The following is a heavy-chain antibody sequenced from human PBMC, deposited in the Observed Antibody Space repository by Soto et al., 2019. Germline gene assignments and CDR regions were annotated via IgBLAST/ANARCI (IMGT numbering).Heavy chain of an antibody. D-gene: IGHD6-19*01. Sequence: EVQLVESGGGLVQPGGSLRLSCAASGFTFSTYWMSWVRQPPGKGLEWVANIKHDGSDKYYADSVQGRFTISRDNAKNSLYLQMNSLRAEDTAVYYCARIHISVWYYFDYWGQGTLVTVSS. CDR2: IKHDGSDK. J-gene: IGHJ4*02. CDR3: ARIHISVWYYFDY. V-gene: IGHV3-7*05. CDR1: GFTFSTYW.